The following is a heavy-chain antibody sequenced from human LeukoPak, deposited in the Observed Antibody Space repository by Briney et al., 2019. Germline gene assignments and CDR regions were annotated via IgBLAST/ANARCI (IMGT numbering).Heavy chain of an antibody. CDR3: AKDLYRRSVYDSSGYCYPFDY. CDR2: ISGSGGST. J-gene: IGHJ4*02. D-gene: IGHD3-22*01. V-gene: IGHV3-23*01. Sequence: GGSLRLSCAASGFAFSSYAMSWVRQAPGKGLEWVSAISGSGGSTYYADSVKGRFTISRDNSKNTLYLQMNSLRAEDTAVYYCAKDLYRRSVYDSSGYCYPFDYWGQGTLVTVSS. CDR1: GFAFSSYA.